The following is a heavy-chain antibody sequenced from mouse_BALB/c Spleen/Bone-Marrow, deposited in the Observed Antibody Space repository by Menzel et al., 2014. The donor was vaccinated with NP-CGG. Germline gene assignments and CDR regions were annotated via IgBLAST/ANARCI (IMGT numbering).Heavy chain of an antibody. V-gene: IGHV1-69*02. Sequence: EWIGAIDTSDSYTSYNQKFKGKATLTVDESSSTAYMQLSSLTSEDSAVYYCTRGDYDWYFDVWGAGTTVTVSS. CDR3: TRGDYDWYFDV. D-gene: IGHD2-4*01. J-gene: IGHJ1*01. CDR2: IDTSDSYT.